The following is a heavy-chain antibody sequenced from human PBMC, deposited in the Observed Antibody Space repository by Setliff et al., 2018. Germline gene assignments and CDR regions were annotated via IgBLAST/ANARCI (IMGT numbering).Heavy chain of an antibody. J-gene: IGHJ5*01. Sequence: GESLKISCQGPGYSFTTYWIGWVRQMPGKGLEWMGIIYPGDSDARYSPSFQGQVTISADKAITTAYLQMSSLKIEDTAFYYCTTGPRDSRNYMTWLDSWGPGTLVTVSS. CDR2: IYPGDSDA. D-gene: IGHD3-3*01. V-gene: IGHV5-51*01. CDR3: TTGPRDSRNYMTWLDS. CDR1: GYSFTTYW.